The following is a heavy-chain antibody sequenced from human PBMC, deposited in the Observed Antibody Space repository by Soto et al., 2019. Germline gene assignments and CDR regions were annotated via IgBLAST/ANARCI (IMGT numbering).Heavy chain of an antibody. CDR2: INAANGDT. CDR1: GYTFTSYG. Sequence: ASVKVSCKASGYTFTSYGIHWVRQAPGQRLEWMGWINAANGDTKYSPKFQGRVTITRDTSASTAYMELSSLRSEDTAVYYCVRRHVSATGIDWFDPWGQGTLVTVP. D-gene: IGHD6-13*01. V-gene: IGHV1-3*01. CDR3: VRRHVSATGIDWFDP. J-gene: IGHJ5*02.